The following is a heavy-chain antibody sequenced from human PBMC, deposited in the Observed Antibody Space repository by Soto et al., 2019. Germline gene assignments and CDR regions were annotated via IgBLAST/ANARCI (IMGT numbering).Heavy chain of an antibody. CDR1: GVYISSTSYY. J-gene: IGHJ4*02. CDR2: IYYTGTT. Sequence: QLQLQESGPGLVKPSETLSLICSVSGVYISSTSYYWGWIRHSPGTALEWIASIYYTGTTYYNPSLKGRVAISVDTSKTQVSLKVNSVTAADTAVYYCARGLRWTRSFDFWGQGTLVTVSS. D-gene: IGHD1-1*01. CDR3: ARGLRWTRSFDF. V-gene: IGHV4-39*01.